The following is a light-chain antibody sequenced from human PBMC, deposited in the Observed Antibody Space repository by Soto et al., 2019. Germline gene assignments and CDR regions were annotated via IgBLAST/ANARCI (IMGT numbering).Light chain of an antibody. CDR1: SSDVGGYNF. CDR3: TSTLV. J-gene: IGLJ1*01. CDR2: DVY. Sequence: QSALTQPASVSGSPGQSITISCTGTSSDVGGYNFVSWYQQHPGKAPKLMIYDVYNRPSGVSNRFSGSKSGNTASLTISGLQAEDEDEYTSTSTLVFGTGTKLTVL. V-gene: IGLV2-14*01.